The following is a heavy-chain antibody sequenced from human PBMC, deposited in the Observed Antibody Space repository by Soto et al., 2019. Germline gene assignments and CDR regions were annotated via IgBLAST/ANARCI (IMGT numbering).Heavy chain of an antibody. J-gene: IGHJ4*02. D-gene: IGHD3-22*01. Sequence: SETLSLTCTVSGGSISSGDYYWSWIRQPPGKGLEWIGYIYYSGSTYYNPSLKSRVTISVDTSKNQFSLKLSSVTAADTAVYYCARDTYDSSGYYFDYWGQGTLVTVSS. CDR3: ARDTYDSSGYYFDY. CDR1: GGSISSGDYY. CDR2: IYYSGST. V-gene: IGHV4-30-4*01.